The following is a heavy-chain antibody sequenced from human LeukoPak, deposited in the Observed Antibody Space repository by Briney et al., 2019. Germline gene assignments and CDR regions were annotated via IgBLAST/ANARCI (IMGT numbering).Heavy chain of an antibody. CDR1: GFTFSSYW. J-gene: IGHJ4*02. CDR3: ARSRSLITMVRGVILGY. CDR2: IKQDGSEK. D-gene: IGHD3-10*01. V-gene: IGHV3-7*01. Sequence: GGSLRLSCAASGFTFSSYWMSWVRQAPGKGLEWVANIKQDGSEKCYVDSVRGRFTISRDNAKNSLYLQMNSLRAEDTAVYYCARSRSLITMVRGVILGYWGQGTLVTVSS.